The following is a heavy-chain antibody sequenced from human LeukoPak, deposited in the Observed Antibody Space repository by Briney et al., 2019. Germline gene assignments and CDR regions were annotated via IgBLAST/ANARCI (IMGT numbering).Heavy chain of an antibody. Sequence: PGGSLRLSCAASGFTFSNYGMNWVRQAPGKGLEWISYISSSSSTIHYADSMKGRFTISRDNAKNSLYLQMNSLRAEDTAVYYCASDGGYGDPYFDYWGQGTLVTVSS. V-gene: IGHV3-48*04. J-gene: IGHJ4*02. CDR2: ISSSSSTI. CDR3: ASDGGYGDPYFDY. CDR1: GFTFSNYG. D-gene: IGHD4-17*01.